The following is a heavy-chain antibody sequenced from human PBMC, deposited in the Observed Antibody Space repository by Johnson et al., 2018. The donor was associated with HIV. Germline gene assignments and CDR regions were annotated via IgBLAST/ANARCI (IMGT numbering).Heavy chain of an antibody. Sequence: MLLVESGGGVVQPGRSLRLSCAASGFTFSSYDMHWVRQATGKGLEWVSAIGTAGDTYYPGSVKGRFTISRENAKNSLYLQMNSLRAGDTAVYYCARARGAREWGLLPPVDAFDIWGQGTMVTVSS. D-gene: IGHD1-26*01. J-gene: IGHJ3*02. CDR2: IGTAGDT. CDR1: GFTFSSYD. V-gene: IGHV3-13*01. CDR3: ARARGAREWGLLPPVDAFDI.